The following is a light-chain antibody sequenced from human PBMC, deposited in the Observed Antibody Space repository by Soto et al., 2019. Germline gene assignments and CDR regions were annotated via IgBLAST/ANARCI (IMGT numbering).Light chain of an antibody. CDR2: EAS. CDR1: QDISDH. J-gene: IGKJ1*01. Sequence: DFQMTQSPSSLSASVGDRVTITCRASQDISDHLAWYQHKPAKVPKLLIYEASTLQSGVPSRFSGGGSGTDFTLTISSLQPEDVSTYYCQKYNSAPRTFGQGTKMELK. V-gene: IGKV1-27*01. CDR3: QKYNSAPRT.